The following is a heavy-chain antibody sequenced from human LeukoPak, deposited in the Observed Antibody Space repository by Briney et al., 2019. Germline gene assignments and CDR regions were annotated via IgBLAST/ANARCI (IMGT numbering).Heavy chain of an antibody. Sequence: GGSLRLSCAASGFTFSSAAMHWVRQAPGKGLEYVAAIRSDGGNTYYGNSVKGRFTISRDNSKDTLYLQVGGLRAEDTAVYYCARGPGSGKYYLTYWGQGTLVTVAS. CDR2: IRSDGGNT. CDR3: ARGPGSGKYYLTY. J-gene: IGHJ4*02. D-gene: IGHD3-10*01. CDR1: GFTFSSAA. V-gene: IGHV3-64*01.